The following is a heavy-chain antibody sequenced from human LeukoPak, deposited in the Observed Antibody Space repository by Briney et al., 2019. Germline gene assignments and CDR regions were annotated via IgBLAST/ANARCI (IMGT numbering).Heavy chain of an antibody. CDR3: ARAYSSSLDY. CDR1: GFTFSVYW. Sequence: GGSLRLSCAASGFTFSVYWMHWVRQAPGRGLVWVSLINSDGSSTRYADSVKGRFTISRDNAKNTLYLQMSSLRAEDTAVYYCARAYSSSLDYWGQGTLVTVSS. CDR2: INSDGSST. D-gene: IGHD4-11*01. J-gene: IGHJ4*02. V-gene: IGHV3-74*01.